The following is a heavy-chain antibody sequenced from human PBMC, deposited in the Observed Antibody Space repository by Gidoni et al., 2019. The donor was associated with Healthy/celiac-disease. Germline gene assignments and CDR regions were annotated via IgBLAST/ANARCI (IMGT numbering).Heavy chain of an antibody. Sequence: QVQRVQSGAEAEKAGASVKGSCKASGDTFTGYDMHWVPQATGQGLEWMGWSNPNSGGTYDAQKFQGRFTRTRDTSISTAYMELSRLRSDDTAVYYCARVTVQLDRLHYNWFDPWGQGTLVTVSS. J-gene: IGHJ5*02. D-gene: IGHD1-1*01. V-gene: IGHV1-2*02. CDR3: ARVTVQLDRLHYNWFDP. CDR2: SNPNSGGT. CDR1: GDTFTGYD.